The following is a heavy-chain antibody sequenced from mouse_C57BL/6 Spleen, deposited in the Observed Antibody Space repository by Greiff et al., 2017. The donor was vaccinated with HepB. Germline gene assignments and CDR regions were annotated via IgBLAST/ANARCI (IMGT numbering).Heavy chain of an antibody. CDR3: ARGLRAFDY. CDR2: ISSGSSTI. V-gene: IGHV5-17*01. CDR1: GFTFSDYG. Sequence: EVKVEESGGGLVKPGGSLKLSCAASGFTFSDYGMHWVRQAPEKGLEWVAYISSGSSTIYYADTVKGRFTISRDNAKNTLFLQMTSLRSEDTAMYYCARGLRAFDYWGQGTTLTVSS. D-gene: IGHD1-1*01. J-gene: IGHJ2*01.